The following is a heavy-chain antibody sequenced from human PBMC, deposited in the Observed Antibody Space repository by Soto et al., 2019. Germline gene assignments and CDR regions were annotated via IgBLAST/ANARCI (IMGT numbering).Heavy chain of an antibody. CDR2: ISGSAGST. V-gene: IGHV3-23*01. D-gene: IGHD1-7*01. Sequence: GGSLRLSCAASGFTFRSYAMNWVRQAPGKGLDWVSAISGSAGSTYYADSVKGRFTISRDTSKNTLYLQMNSLRAEDTAVYYCAKGNSWSPALVLDIWGQGTMVTVSS. J-gene: IGHJ3*02. CDR1: GFTFRSYA. CDR3: AKGNSWSPALVLDI.